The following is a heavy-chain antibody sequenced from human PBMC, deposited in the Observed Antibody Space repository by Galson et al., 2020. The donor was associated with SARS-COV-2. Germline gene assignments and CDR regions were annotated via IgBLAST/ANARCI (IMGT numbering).Heavy chain of an antibody. CDR1: GYTFTGYY. CDR3: ARAGGGPGYYYYGMDV. J-gene: IGHJ6*02. V-gene: IGHV1-2*02. CDR2: INPNSGGT. Sequence: ASVKVSCKASGYTFTGYYMHWVRQAPGQGLEWMGWINPNSGGTNYAQKFQGRVTMTRDTSISTAYMELSRLRSDDTAVYYCARAGGGPGYYYYGMDVWGQGTTVTVSS.